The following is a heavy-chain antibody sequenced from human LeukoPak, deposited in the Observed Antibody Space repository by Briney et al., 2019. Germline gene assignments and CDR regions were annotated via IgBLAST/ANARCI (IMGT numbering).Heavy chain of an antibody. CDR1: GDSVSSNSAT. J-gene: IGHJ4*02. Sequence: SQTLSLTCAISGDSVSSNSATWNWTRQSPSRGLEWLGRTYYMSKWNNDYAVSVKSRITINPDTSKNQFSLQLKSVTPEDTAVYYCAREVNMVLGRWGQGTLVTVSS. CDR2: TYYMSKWNN. CDR3: AREVNMVLGR. V-gene: IGHV6-1*01. D-gene: IGHD3-10*01.